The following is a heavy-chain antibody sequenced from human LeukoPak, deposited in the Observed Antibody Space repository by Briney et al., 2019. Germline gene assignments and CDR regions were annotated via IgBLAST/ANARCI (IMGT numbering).Heavy chain of an antibody. V-gene: IGHV1-69*13. CDR3: ASSGSYPDAFDI. J-gene: IGHJ3*02. CDR1: GGTFSSYA. CDR2: IIPIFGTA. D-gene: IGHD1-26*01. Sequence: SVKVSCKASGGTFSSYAISWVRQAPGQGLEWMGGIIPIFGTANYAQKFQGRVTITADESTSTAYMELSSLRSEDTAVYYCASSGSYPDAFDIWGQGTMITVSS.